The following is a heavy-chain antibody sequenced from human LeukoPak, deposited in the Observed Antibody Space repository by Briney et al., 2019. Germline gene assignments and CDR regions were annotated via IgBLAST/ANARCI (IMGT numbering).Heavy chain of an antibody. J-gene: IGHJ3*02. D-gene: IGHD6-19*01. CDR1: GGTFSSYA. CDR3: ARVRAVAVPDDAFDI. Sequence: SVKVSRKASGGTFSSYAISWVRQAPGQGLEWMGVIITIFGTANYAQKFQGRVTITADESTSTAYMELSSLRSEDTAVYYCARVRAVAVPDDAFDIWGQGTMVTVSS. V-gene: IGHV1-69*13. CDR2: IITIFGTA.